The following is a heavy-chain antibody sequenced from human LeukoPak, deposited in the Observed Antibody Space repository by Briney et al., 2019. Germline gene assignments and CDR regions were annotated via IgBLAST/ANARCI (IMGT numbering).Heavy chain of an antibody. CDR1: GFTFSSYS. J-gene: IGHJ1*01. D-gene: IGHD3-16*01. CDR3: ARDLGGGLGYFQH. V-gene: IGHV3-21*01. Sequence: GGSLRLSCAASGFTFSSYSMNWVRQAPGKGLEWVSSISSSSSYIYYADSVKGRFTISRDNAKNSLYLQMNSLRAEDTAVYYCARDLGGGLGYFQHWGQGTLVTVSP. CDR2: ISSSSSYI.